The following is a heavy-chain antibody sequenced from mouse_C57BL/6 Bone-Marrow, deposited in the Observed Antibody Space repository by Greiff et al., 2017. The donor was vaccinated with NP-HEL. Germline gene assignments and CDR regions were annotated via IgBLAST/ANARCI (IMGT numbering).Heavy chain of an antibody. D-gene: IGHD2-2*01. CDR1: GYTFTSYW. Sequence: VQLRQPGAELVMPGASVKLSCKASGYTFTSYWMHWVKQRPGQGLEWIGEIDPSDSYTNYNQKFKGKSTLTVDKSSSTAYMQLSSLTSEDSAVYYCARVGGGYDEFDYWGQGTTLTVSS. CDR3: ARVGGGYDEFDY. J-gene: IGHJ2*01. CDR2: IDPSDSYT. V-gene: IGHV1-69*01.